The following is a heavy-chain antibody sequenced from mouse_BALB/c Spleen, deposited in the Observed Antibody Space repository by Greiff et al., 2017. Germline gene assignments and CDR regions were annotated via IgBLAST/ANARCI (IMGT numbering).Heavy chain of an antibody. V-gene: IGHV6-6*02. CDR2: IRLKSNNYAT. D-gene: IGHD1-1*01. CDR1: GFTFSNYW. CDR3: TSYYYGSSFDY. Sequence: EVQRVESGGGLVQPGGSMKLSCVASGFTFSNYWMNWVRQSPEKGLEWVAEIRLKSNNYATHYAESVKGRFTISRDDSKSSVYLQMNNLRAEDTGIYYCTSYYYGSSFDYWGQGTTLTVSS. J-gene: IGHJ2*01.